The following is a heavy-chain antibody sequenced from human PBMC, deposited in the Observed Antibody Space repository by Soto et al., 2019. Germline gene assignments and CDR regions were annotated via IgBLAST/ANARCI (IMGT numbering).Heavy chain of an antibody. CDR2: IFYSGST. J-gene: IGHJ4*02. CDR1: GGSISSGECY. D-gene: IGHD6-13*01. Sequence: SETLSLTCTVSGGSISSGECYWSCIRQPPGKGLEWVGYIFYSGSTYYNPSLKSRLIMSVDTSKNQFSLKLTSVTAADTAVYYCARGTPQLVRYWGQGTLVTVSS. V-gene: IGHV4-30-4*01. CDR3: ARGTPQLVRY.